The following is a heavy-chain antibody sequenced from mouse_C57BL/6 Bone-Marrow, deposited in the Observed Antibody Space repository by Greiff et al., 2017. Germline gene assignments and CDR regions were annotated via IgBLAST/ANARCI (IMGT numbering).Heavy chain of an antibody. CDR1: GYTFTSYG. CDR3: AKVEGYGYDEGWFAY. Sequence: VQLQQSGAELARPGASVKLSCKASGYTFTSYGISWVKQRTGQGLEWIGEIYPRSGNTYYNEKFKGKATLTADKSSSTAYMELRSLTSEDSAVYFCAKVEGYGYDEGWFAYWGQGTLVTVSA. V-gene: IGHV1-81*01. J-gene: IGHJ3*01. D-gene: IGHD2-2*01. CDR2: IYPRSGNT.